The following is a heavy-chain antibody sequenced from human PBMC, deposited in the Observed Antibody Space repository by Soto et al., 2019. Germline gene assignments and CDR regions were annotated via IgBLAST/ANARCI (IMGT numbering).Heavy chain of an antibody. CDR3: ARGYYYDSSGVAFDI. Sequence: SETLSLTCAVSGGSLTSHYWAWIRQPPGKGLEWIGYVSHSGVTNYKPSLESRVTISVDTSKNQFSLNLRTVTAADTALFYCARGYYYDSSGVAFDIWGQGTLVTVSS. D-gene: IGHD3-22*01. CDR2: VSHSGVT. V-gene: IGHV4-59*11. J-gene: IGHJ3*02. CDR1: GGSLTSHY.